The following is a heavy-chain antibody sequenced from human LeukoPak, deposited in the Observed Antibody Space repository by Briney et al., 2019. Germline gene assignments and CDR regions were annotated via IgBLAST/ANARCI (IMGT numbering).Heavy chain of an antibody. CDR2: IYYSGST. CDR3: ARERGGYNPFDY. J-gene: IGHJ4*02. V-gene: IGHV4-39*07. CDR1: GGSISSSSYY. D-gene: IGHD5-24*01. Sequence: SETLSLTCTVSGGSISSSSYYWGWIRQPPGKGLEWIGSIYYSGSTYYNPSLKSRVTISVDTSKNQFSLKLSSVTAADTAVYYCARERGGYNPFDYWGQGTLVTVPS.